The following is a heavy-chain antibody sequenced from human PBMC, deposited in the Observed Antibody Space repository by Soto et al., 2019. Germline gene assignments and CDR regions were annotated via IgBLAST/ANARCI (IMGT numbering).Heavy chain of an antibody. V-gene: IGHV3-21*01. CDR2: ISSSSSYI. CDR3: ARDRNLGSFDAFDI. CDR1: GFTFSSYS. J-gene: IGHJ3*02. Sequence: GGSLRLSCAASGFTFSSYSMNWVRQAPGKGLEWVSSISSSSSYIYYADSVKGRFTISRDNAKNSLYLQMNSLRAEDTAVYYCARDRNLGSFDAFDIWGQGTMVTVSS. D-gene: IGHD1-26*01.